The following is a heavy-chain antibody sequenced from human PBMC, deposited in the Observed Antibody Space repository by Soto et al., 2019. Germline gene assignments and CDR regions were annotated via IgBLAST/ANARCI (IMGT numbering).Heavy chain of an antibody. J-gene: IGHJ4*02. Sequence: EVQLVESGGGLVQPGGSLRLSCAASGFTFSSYSMNWVRQAPGKWLDWVSSISRSSSYIYYADSVKGRFTISRDHAKNSLYLQMNSLRAEDTAVYYCARYAYYYDSSGYYPIDYWGQGTLVTVSS. V-gene: IGHV3-21*01. CDR2: ISRSSSYI. CDR1: GFTFSSYS. D-gene: IGHD3-22*01. CDR3: ARYAYYYDSSGYYPIDY.